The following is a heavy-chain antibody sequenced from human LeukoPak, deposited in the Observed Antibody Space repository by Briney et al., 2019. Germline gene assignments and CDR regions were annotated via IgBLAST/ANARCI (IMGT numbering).Heavy chain of an antibody. V-gene: IGHV4-4*07. Sequence: SEALFLTCSVSGDAFRSYYGGWIPQPAGKGLEWIERIHRSGSPNYNPSLKSRVTETDDKSKNLYSVKLSSVTSDDTAVYYWARRRLFLAHALDIWGQETMVSVFS. CDR2: IHRSGSP. CDR1: GDAFRSYY. CDR3: ARRRLFLAHALDI. D-gene: IGHD2-21*02. J-gene: IGHJ3*02.